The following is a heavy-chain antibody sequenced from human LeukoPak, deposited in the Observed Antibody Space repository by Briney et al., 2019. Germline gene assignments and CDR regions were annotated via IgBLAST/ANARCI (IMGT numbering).Heavy chain of an antibody. CDR3: VRYYTSQSWYFDR. V-gene: IGHV3-7*01. CDR2: IKPDEGEK. D-gene: IGHD3-10*01. J-gene: IGHJ2*01. CDR1: GFTFSSDW. Sequence: GGSLRLSCVASGFTFSSDWMIWVRQAPGKGLEWVANIKPDEGEKYYVDSVKGRFTVSRDNAKNSLYLQMNSLRVEDTAVYYCVRYYTSQSWYFDRWGRGTLVTVSS.